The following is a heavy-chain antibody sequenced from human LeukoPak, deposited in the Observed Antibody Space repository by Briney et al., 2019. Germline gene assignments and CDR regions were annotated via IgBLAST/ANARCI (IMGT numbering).Heavy chain of an antibody. Sequence: GGSLRLSCAASGFTFSSYAMSWVRQAPGKGLEWVSTISDSGVSTYYADSVKGRFTISRDNSKNTLYMQMNSLRAEDTAVYYCAKDLSSSGFRIDYWGQGTLVTAPS. CDR3: AKDLSSSGFRIDY. D-gene: IGHD6-19*01. CDR2: ISDSGVST. J-gene: IGHJ4*02. CDR1: GFTFSSYA. V-gene: IGHV3-23*01.